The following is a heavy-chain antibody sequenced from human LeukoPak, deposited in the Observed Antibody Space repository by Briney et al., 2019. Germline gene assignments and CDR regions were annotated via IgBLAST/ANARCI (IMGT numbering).Heavy chain of an antibody. Sequence: PSETLSLTCTVSGGSISSYYWSWIRQPAGKGLEWIGRIYTSGSTNYNPSLKSRVTMSVDTSKNQFSLKLTSVTAADTAVYYCARVGDSSGYYPPNWFDPWGQGTPVTVSS. CDR3: ARVGDSSGYYPPNWFDP. V-gene: IGHV4-4*07. CDR1: GGSISSYY. J-gene: IGHJ5*02. CDR2: IYTSGST. D-gene: IGHD3-22*01.